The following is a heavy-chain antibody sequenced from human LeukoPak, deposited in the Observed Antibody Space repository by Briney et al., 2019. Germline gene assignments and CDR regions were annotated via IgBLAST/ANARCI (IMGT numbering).Heavy chain of an antibody. Sequence: SETLSLTCTVSGGSISSYYWSWIRQPPGKGLEWIGYIYYSGSTNYNPSLKSRVTISVDTSKNQFSLKLSSVTTADTAVYYCARRSTSISGYCSSTSCYSWDFDYWGQGTLVTVSS. CDR1: GGSISSYY. CDR2: IYYSGST. V-gene: IGHV4-59*01. CDR3: ARRSTSISGYCSSTSCYSWDFDY. D-gene: IGHD2-2*02. J-gene: IGHJ4*02.